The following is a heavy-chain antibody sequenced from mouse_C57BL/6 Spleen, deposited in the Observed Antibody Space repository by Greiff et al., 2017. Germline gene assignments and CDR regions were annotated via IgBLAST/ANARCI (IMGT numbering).Heavy chain of an antibody. Sequence: VQLQQSGAELMKPGASVKLSCKATGYTFTGYWIEWVKQRPGHGLEWIGEILPGSGSTNYNAKFKGKATFTADTSSNTAYMQLSSLTTEDSAIYYCARGLYQYYFDYWGQGTTLTVSS. CDR2: ILPGSGST. V-gene: IGHV1-9*01. CDR1: GYTFTGYW. CDR3: ARGLYQYYFDY. J-gene: IGHJ2*01. D-gene: IGHD2-1*01.